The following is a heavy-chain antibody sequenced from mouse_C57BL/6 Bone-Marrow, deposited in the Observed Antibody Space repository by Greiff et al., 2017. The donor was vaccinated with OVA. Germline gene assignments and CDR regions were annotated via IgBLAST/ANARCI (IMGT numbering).Heavy chain of an antibody. CDR1: GYTFTSYG. CDR2: IYPRSGNT. V-gene: IGHV1-81*01. CDR3: ARWGIQYYFDY. J-gene: IGHJ2*01. Sequence: VQLVESGAELARPGASVKLSCKASGYTFTSYGISWVKQRTGQGLEWIGEIYPRSGNTYYNEKFKGKATLTADKSSSTAYMELRSLTSEDSAVYFCARWGIQYYFDYWGQGTTLTVSS.